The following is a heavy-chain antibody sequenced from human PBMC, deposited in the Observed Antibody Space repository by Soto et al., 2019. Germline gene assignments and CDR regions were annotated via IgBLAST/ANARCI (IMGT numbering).Heavy chain of an antibody. D-gene: IGHD6-6*01. CDR3: AXVPPRDSSSKRYYFDY. Sequence: PSETLSLTCTVSGGSVSSGSYYWSWIRQPPGKGLEWIGYIYYSGSTNYNPSLKSRVTISVDTSKNQFSLKLSSVTAADTAVYYCAXVPPRDSSSKRYYFDYWGQGTLVTVSS. V-gene: IGHV4-61*01. J-gene: IGHJ4*02. CDR1: GGSVSSGSYY. CDR2: IYYSGST.